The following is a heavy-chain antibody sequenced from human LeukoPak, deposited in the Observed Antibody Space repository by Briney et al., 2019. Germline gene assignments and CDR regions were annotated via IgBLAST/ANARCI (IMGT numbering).Heavy chain of an antibody. CDR2: INNDGKIL. CDR3: VRGLGDV. J-gene: IGHJ6*04. Sequence: PGGSLRLSCSASGFIFSDYWMHWVRQAPGKGPVWVPRINNDGKILTYADSVKGRFTISRDSAKDTVYLQMNSLRVEDTAVYYCVRGLGDVWGKGTPVTVSS. D-gene: IGHD4-11*01. V-gene: IGHV3-74*03. CDR1: GFIFSDYW.